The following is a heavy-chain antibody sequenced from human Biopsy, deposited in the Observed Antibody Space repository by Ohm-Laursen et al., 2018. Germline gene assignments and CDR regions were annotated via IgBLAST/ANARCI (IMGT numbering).Heavy chain of an antibody. CDR3: ARVGAGAPSIDYFDY. D-gene: IGHD1-26*01. CDR2: IYYSGST. J-gene: IGHJ4*02. CDR1: GGSIGSFF. Sequence: TLSLTCPVSGGSIGSFFWSWIRQPPGKGLEWIGYIYYSGSTNYNPSLRSRVTISVDRSKNQFSLELGSVTAADTAVYYCARVGAGAPSIDYFDYWGQGALVTVSS. V-gene: IGHV4-59*01.